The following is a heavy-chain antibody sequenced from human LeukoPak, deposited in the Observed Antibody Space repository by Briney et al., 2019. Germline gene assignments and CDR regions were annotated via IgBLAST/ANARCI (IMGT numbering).Heavy chain of an antibody. V-gene: IGHV1-2*06. CDR1: GYTFTGYY. D-gene: IGHD3-22*01. CDR3: VFYDSSGYYFLDY. J-gene: IGHJ4*02. CDR2: INPNSGGT. Sequence: ASVKVSCKASGYTFTGYYMHWVRQAPGQGLEWMGRINPNSGGTNYAQKFQGRVTMTRDTSISTAYMELSRLRSDDTAVHYCVFYDSSGYYFLDYWGQGTLVTVSS.